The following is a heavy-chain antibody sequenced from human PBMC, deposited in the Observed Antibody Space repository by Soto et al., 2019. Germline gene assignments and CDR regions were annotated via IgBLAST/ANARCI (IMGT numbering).Heavy chain of an antibody. J-gene: IGHJ3*02. D-gene: IGHD2-8*02. V-gene: IGHV3-23*01. Sequence: PVGSLRLSCAVSGFICSSYDMSWVRQAPGKGLAWVSTILVGGSTHYEDSVQGRFTISRDTSKNTVYLHMNSLTAGDTAVHYCAKATATGGGAFEIYGQGTMVTVSS. CDR2: ILVGGST. CDR1: GFICSSYD. CDR3: AKATATGGGAFEI.